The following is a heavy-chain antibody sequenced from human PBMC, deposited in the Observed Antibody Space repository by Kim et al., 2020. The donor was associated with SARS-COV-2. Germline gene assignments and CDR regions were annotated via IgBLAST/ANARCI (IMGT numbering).Heavy chain of an antibody. D-gene: IGHD6-13*01. CDR3: ARVMVAAAGILDY. CDR1: GFTFSSYS. V-gene: IGHV3-21*01. J-gene: IGHJ4*02. CDR2: ISSSSSYI. Sequence: GGSLRLSCAASGFTFSSYSMNWVRQAPGKGLEWVSSISSSSSYIYYADSVKGRFTISRDNAKNSLYLQMNSLRAEDTAVYYCARVMVAAAGILDYWGQGTLVTVSS.